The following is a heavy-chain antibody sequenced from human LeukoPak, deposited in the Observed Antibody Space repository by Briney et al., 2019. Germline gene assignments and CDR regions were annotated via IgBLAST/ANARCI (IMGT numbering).Heavy chain of an antibody. Sequence: ASVKVSCKASGYTFTGYYMHWVRQAPGQGLEWMGWINPNSGGTNYAQKFQGRVTMTRDTSISTAYMELSRLRSDDTAVYYCASDCRNSGSYRYDAFDIWGQGTMVTVSS. CDR1: GYTFTGYY. J-gene: IGHJ3*02. CDR3: ASDCRNSGSYRYDAFDI. D-gene: IGHD1-26*01. V-gene: IGHV1-2*02. CDR2: INPNSGGT.